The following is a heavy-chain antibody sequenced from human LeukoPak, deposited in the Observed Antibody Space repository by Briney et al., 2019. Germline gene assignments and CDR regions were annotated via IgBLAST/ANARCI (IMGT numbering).Heavy chain of an antibody. CDR1: GFTFSSYG. CDR2: IWYDGSNK. V-gene: IGHV3-33*01. D-gene: IGHD1-26*01. Sequence: GRSLRLSCAASGFTFSSYGMHWVRQAPGKGLEWVAVIWYDGSNKYYADSVKGRFTISRDNSKNTLYLQMNSLRAEDTAVYYCAREETVGGTHGELDYWGQGTLVTVSS. J-gene: IGHJ4*02. CDR3: AREETVGGTHGELDY.